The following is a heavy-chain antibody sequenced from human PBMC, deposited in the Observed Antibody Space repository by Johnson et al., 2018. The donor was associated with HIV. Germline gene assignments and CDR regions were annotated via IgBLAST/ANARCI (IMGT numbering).Heavy chain of an antibody. J-gene: IGHJ3*02. CDR1: GFTVSSYY. D-gene: IGHD6-13*01. Sequence: EVQLVESGGGLVQPGGSLRLSCAASGFTVSSYYMRWVRQAPGKGLEWVAFIYSGGSTDYAAYVKGRFITSTDNTKNTLHLQINSLRTEETAVYYCGKDRKGSSSWLGSEVAFDIWGQGTMVTVSS. V-gene: IGHV3-66*01. CDR3: GKDRKGSSSWLGSEVAFDI. CDR2: IYSGGST.